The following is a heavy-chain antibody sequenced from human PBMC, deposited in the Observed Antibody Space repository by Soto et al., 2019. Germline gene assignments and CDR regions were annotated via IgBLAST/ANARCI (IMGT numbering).Heavy chain of an antibody. CDR2: IWYDGSNK. Sequence: SLRLSCTTSGFTFNTYGMHWVRQAPGKGLEWVAIIWYDGSNKYYADSVKGRFTISRDNSKNTLYLQMNSLRAEDTALYYCARADCTGAYCYSWPFNYGVDVWGQGTKVTVS. J-gene: IGHJ6*02. V-gene: IGHV3-33*01. CDR1: GFTFNTYG. CDR3: ARADCTGAYCYSWPFNYGVDV. D-gene: IGHD2-15*01.